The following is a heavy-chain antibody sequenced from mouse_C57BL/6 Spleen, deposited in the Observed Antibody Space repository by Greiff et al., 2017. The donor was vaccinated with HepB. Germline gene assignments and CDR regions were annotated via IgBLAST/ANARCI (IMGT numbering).Heavy chain of an antibody. V-gene: IGHV1-50*01. J-gene: IGHJ1*03. D-gene: IGHD2-2*01. CDR3: ARGGYDRYFDV. Sequence: QVQLQQPGAELVKPGASVKLSCKASGYTFTSYWMQWVKQRPGQGLEWIGEIDPSDSYTNYNQKFKGKATLTVDTSSSTAYMQRSSLTSEDSAVYYCARGGYDRYFDVWGTGTTVTVSS. CDR1: GYTFTSYW. CDR2: IDPSDSYT.